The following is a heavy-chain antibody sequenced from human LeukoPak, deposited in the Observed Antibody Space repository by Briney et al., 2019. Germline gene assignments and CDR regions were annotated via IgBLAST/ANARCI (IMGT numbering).Heavy chain of an antibody. CDR3: ARVQDYYGSGTFDY. CDR1: GFTLEDYD. V-gene: IGHV3-20*04. CDR2: INWNGGST. Sequence: GGSLRLSCAASGFTLEDYDMSWVRQAPGKGLEWVSGINWNGGSTGYADSVKGRFTISRDNAKNSLYLQMNSLRAEDTALYYCARVQDYYGSGTFDYWGQGTLVTVSS. D-gene: IGHD3-10*01. J-gene: IGHJ4*02.